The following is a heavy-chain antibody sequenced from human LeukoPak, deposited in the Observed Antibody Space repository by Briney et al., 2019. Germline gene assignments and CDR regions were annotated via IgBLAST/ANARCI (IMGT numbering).Heavy chain of an antibody. CDR2: IHSGGTT. CDR1: GGSISPYY. CDR3: ARDSPHGYTLGHRYYFMDV. D-gene: IGHD5-18*01. Sequence: SETLSLTCTVSGGSISPYYWTWIRQSAGKGLDFIGRIHSGGTTNYNPSLASRVSLSVDTSNNQVSLRLSFVTAADTAVYYCARDSPHGYTLGHRYYFMDVWGKGTPVTVS. V-gene: IGHV4-4*07. J-gene: IGHJ6*03.